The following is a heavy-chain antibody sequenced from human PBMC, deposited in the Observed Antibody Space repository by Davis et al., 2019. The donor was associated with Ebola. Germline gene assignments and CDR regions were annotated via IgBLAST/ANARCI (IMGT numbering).Heavy chain of an antibody. CDR1: GGSFSGYY. J-gene: IGHJ6*02. Sequence: SETLSLTCAVYGGSFSGYYWSWIRQPPGKGLEWIGEINHSGSTNYNPSLKSRVTISVDTSKNQFSLKLSSVTAADTAVYYCARDDEVLRMYYYYGMDVWGQGTTVTVSS. D-gene: IGHD2-8*02. CDR2: INHSGST. V-gene: IGHV4-34*01. CDR3: ARDDEVLRMYYYYGMDV.